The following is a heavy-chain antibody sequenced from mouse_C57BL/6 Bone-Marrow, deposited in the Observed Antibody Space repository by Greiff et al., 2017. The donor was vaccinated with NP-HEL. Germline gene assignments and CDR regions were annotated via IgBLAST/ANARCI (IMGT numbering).Heavy chain of an antibody. D-gene: IGHD1-1*01. J-gene: IGHJ1*03. CDR3: ARRDYGSSVNWYFDV. V-gene: IGHV1-55*01. CDR1: GYTFTSYW. Sequence: VQLQQPGAELVKPGASVKMSCKASGYTFTSYWITWVKQRPGQGLEWIGDIYPGSGSTNYNEKFKSKATLTVDTSSSTAYMQLSSLTSEDSAVYYCARRDYGSSVNWYFDVWGTGTTVTVSS. CDR2: IYPGSGST.